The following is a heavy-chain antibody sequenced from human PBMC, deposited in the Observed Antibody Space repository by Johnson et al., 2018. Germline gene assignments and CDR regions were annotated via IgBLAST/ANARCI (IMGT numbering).Heavy chain of an antibody. Sequence: EVQLLETGGGLVQPGGSLRLSCAASGFIFSHYSMNWVRQAPGEGLEWLSYISSDSNTIYYADSLEGRFTISRDNAKKSLYLQMKILRAEDTAVYYCAKGHSPHIGSYFSRGMDVWGKGTTVTVSS. J-gene: IGHJ6*04. CDR3: AKGHSPHIGSYFSRGMDV. V-gene: IGHV3-48*01. D-gene: IGHD1-26*01. CDR2: ISSDSNTI. CDR1: GFIFSHYS.